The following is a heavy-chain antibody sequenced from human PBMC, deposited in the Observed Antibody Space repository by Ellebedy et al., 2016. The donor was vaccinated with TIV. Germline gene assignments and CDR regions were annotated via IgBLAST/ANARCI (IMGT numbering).Heavy chain of an antibody. J-gene: IGHJ5*02. CDR1: GFSFRSYW. Sequence: GGSLRLSCVASGFSFRSYWMSWVRQAPGKGLEWVANIYQDGGVQYYVDSVKGRFTISRDNADNSLFLQMNSLRAADTAVYYRARRGSYGDYAVQINSWFDTWGRGILVAVSS. D-gene: IGHD4-17*01. V-gene: IGHV3-7*01. CDR3: ARRGSYGDYAVQINSWFDT. CDR2: IYQDGGVQ.